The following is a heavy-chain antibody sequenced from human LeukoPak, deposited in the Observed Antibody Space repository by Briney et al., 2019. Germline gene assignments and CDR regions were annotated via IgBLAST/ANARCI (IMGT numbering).Heavy chain of an antibody. V-gene: IGHV3-21*01. CDR1: GFTFRSYS. J-gene: IGHJ3*02. Sequence: GGPLRFSCAASGFTFRSYSLNWVRQAPGKGLEWASPISSSSSYIYYADSVKGRFTISRDNAKNSLYLQMNSLRAEDTAVYYCARARSSSRDAFDIWGQGTMVTVSS. CDR2: ISSSSSYI. D-gene: IGHD6-13*01. CDR3: ARARSSSRDAFDI.